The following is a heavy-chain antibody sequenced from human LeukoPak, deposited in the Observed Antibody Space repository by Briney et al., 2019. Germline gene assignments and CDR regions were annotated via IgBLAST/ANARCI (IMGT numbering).Heavy chain of an antibody. V-gene: IGHV3-74*03. CDR2: IRPEGTTT. CDR1: GFTFSTHC. J-gene: IGHJ4*02. Sequence: GGSLRLSCAASGFTFSTHCMNWVRQAPGKGLVWVPRIRPEGTTTAYADSVKGRFTISRDNAKNTLFLQMNSLSAEDTAVYYCTRVYDWILFDYWGQGTLVTVSS. CDR3: TRVYDWILFDY. D-gene: IGHD3-9*01.